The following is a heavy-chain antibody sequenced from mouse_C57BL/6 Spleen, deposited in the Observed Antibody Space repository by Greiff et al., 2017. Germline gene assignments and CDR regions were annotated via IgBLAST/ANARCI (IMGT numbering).Heavy chain of an antibody. CDR2: INPNNGGT. Sequence: VQLKESGPELVKPGASVKMSCKASGYTFTDYNMHWVKQSHGKSLEWIGYINPNNGGTSYNQQVKGKATLTVNKSSSTAYMELRSLTSEDSAVYYCARGNYGSSYGYFDVWGTGTTVTVSS. J-gene: IGHJ1*03. V-gene: IGHV1-22*01. CDR3: ARGNYGSSYGYFDV. D-gene: IGHD1-1*01. CDR1: GYTFTDYN.